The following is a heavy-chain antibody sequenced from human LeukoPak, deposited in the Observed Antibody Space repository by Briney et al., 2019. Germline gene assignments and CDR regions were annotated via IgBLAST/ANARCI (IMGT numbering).Heavy chain of an antibody. CDR2: INSDGRMT. CDR3: ARVGSTDSPNAFDI. V-gene: IGHV3-74*01. D-gene: IGHD3-22*01. Sequence: SGGSLRVSCAASGFSFSSYWMDWVCQAPGKGLVWVSGINSDGRMTRYAESVKGRFTISRDNAKNTLYLQMNTLRAEDTAVYYCARVGSTDSPNAFDIWGQGTTVTVSS. J-gene: IGHJ3*02. CDR1: GFSFSSYW.